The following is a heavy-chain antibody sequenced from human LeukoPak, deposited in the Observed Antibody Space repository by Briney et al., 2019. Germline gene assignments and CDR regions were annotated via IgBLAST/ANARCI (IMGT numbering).Heavy chain of an antibody. Sequence: KSSETLSLTCTVSGGSISSYYWSWIRLPAGKGLEWIGRIYSSGSTNYNPSLKSRVSMSVDTSKNQFSLKLSSVAAADTAVYYCARVRADYYGSGSHYKVWFDPWGQGTLVTVSS. J-gene: IGHJ5*02. CDR1: GGSISSYY. V-gene: IGHV4-4*07. D-gene: IGHD3-10*01. CDR2: IYSSGST. CDR3: ARVRADYYGSGSHYKVWFDP.